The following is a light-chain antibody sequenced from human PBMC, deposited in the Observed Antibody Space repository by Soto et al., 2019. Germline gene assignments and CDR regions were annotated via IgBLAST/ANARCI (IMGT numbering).Light chain of an antibody. CDR1: QSISTW. V-gene: IGKV1-5*03. J-gene: IGKJ1*01. Sequence: QSISTWLAWYQQKPGNAPKLLIYKASSLERGVPLRFSGSGSGTEFTLTISSLQPDDFATYYCQQYNSYWTFGQGTKV. CDR3: QQYNSYWT. CDR2: KAS.